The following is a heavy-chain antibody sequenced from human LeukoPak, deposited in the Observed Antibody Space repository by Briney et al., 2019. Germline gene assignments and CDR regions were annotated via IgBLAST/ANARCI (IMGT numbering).Heavy chain of an antibody. V-gene: IGHV3-21*01. CDR2: ISSSSSYI. D-gene: IGHD5-12*01. Sequence: PGESLRLSCVVSGFTFRSYSMNWVRQAPGEGLGWVSSISSSSSYIYYADSVKGRFTISRDNAKNSLYLQMNSLRGEDTAVYYCAREVATTGRHYDYWGQGTLVTVSS. CDR3: AREVATTGRHYDY. J-gene: IGHJ4*02. CDR1: GFTFRSYS.